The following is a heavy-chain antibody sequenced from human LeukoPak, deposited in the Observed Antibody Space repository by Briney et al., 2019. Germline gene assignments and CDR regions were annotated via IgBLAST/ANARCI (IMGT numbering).Heavy chain of an antibody. Sequence: ASVKVSCKASGYTFTSYGISWVRQAPGQGLEWMGWISAYNGNTNYAQKLQGRVTMTTDTSTNTAYMELRSLRSDDTAVYYCARLVVVTAIPDYWGQGILVTVSS. CDR3: ARLVVVTAIPDY. J-gene: IGHJ4*02. D-gene: IGHD2-21*02. V-gene: IGHV1-18*01. CDR1: GYTFTSYG. CDR2: ISAYNGNT.